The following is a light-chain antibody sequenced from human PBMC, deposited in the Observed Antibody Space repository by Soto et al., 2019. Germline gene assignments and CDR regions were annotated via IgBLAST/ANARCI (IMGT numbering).Light chain of an antibody. CDR3: TSRTTSTTMI. V-gene: IGLV2-14*03. Sequence: QRVLTHPASVSRAPGHSITISCTGTRSDIGAYNFVSWYQQHPGEVPKLILYDVNVRPSGVSNRFSGSKSGNTASLTISGLQAEDEADYYCTSRTTSTTMIFGGGTKVTVL. CDR2: DVN. J-gene: IGLJ2*01. CDR1: RSDIGAYNF.